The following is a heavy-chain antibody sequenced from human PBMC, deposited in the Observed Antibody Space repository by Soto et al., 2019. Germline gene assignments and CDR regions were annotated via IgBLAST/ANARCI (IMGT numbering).Heavy chain of an antibody. Sequence: QITLKESGPTLVKPTQTLTLTCTFSGFSLSTSGVGLSWIRQPPGKALEWLALVHWDDDKHYSPSLKSRLTITKDTSKNQVVLTMTIMDPVDTATYYCVHSSAYIIGWYWLAPFDYWGQGTLVTVSS. CDR2: VHWDDDK. D-gene: IGHD6-19*01. CDR3: VHSSAYIIGWYWLAPFDY. V-gene: IGHV2-5*02. CDR1: GFSLSTSGVG. J-gene: IGHJ4*02.